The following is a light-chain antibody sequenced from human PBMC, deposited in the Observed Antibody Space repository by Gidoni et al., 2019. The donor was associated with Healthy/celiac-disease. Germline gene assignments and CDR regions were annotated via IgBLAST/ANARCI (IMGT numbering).Light chain of an antibody. Sequence: EIVLTQSPATLSLSPGERATLSCRASQSVSSYLAWCQQTPGQDPRLLIYDASNRATGIPARFSGSGSGTDFSLTISSLEPEDFAVYYCQQRSNWPPWYTFGQGTKLEIK. J-gene: IGKJ2*01. CDR2: DAS. CDR1: QSVSSY. CDR3: QQRSNWPPWYT. V-gene: IGKV3-11*01.